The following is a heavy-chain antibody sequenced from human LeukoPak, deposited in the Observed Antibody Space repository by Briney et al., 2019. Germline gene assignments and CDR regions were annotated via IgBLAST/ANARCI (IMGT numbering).Heavy chain of an antibody. CDR3: TRDITLTRGGRSDY. D-gene: IGHD3-10*01. CDR2: INSDGKTA. J-gene: IGHJ4*02. V-gene: IGHV3-74*01. CDR1: GFTFSSYW. Sequence: GGSLRLSCAASGFTFSSYWMYWVRQAPGKGLVWVSRINSDGKTANYADSVKGRFTISRDNAKNTLYLQMNSLRAEDTAVYYCTRDITLTRGGRSDYWGQGTLVTVSA.